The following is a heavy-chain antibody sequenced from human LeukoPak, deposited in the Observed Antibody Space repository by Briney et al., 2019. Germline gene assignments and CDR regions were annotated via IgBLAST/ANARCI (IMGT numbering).Heavy chain of an antibody. CDR2: IIPIFGTA. Sequence: SVNVSCKASGGTFSSYAISWVRQAPGQVLEWMGGIIPIFGTANYAQKFQGRVTITADKSTSTAYMELSSLRSEDTAVYYCARADIVVVPADIVISWFDPWGQGTLVTVSS. V-gene: IGHV1-69*06. CDR3: ARADIVVVPADIVISWFDP. D-gene: IGHD2-2*01. CDR1: GGTFSSYA. J-gene: IGHJ5*02.